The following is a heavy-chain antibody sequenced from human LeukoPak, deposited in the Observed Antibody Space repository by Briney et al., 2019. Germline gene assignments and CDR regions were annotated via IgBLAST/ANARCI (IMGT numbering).Heavy chain of an antibody. CDR2: ISKDESQK. CDR1: GFAFSDFG. V-gene: IGHV3-30*03. J-gene: IGHJ4*02. CDR3: ARGTARHFDH. Sequence: GGSLRLSCVGSGFAFSDFGLHWVRQAPGKGLEWVTLISKDESQKYYVGSVKGRFTISRDNSKNTLYLQMNSLRAEDTAVYYCARGTARHFDHWGQGTLVTVSS.